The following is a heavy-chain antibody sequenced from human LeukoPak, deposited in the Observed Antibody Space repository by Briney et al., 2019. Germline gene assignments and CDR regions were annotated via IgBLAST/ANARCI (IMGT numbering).Heavy chain of an antibody. D-gene: IGHD3-10*01. J-gene: IGHJ3*02. CDR2: IRSKANNYAT. CDR1: GFTFSGSA. CDR3: AAAFGTAFDI. Sequence: PGGSLRLSCAASGFTFSGSAMHWVRQASGKGLEWVGRIRSKANNYATSYAASVKGRFTISRDDSKNTASLQMNSLKTEVTAVYYCAAAFGTAFDIWAQGTMVTVSS. V-gene: IGHV3-73*01.